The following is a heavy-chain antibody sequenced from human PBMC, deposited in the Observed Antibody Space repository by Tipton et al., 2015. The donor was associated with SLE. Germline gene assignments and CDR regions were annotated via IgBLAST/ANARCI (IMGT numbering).Heavy chain of an antibody. CDR3: ARGYDSTRGLLGWFFDY. D-gene: IGHD3-22*01. V-gene: IGHV4-34*01. Sequence: TLSLTCAVYGGSLSGYYWSWIRQPPGKGLEWIGEINHSGSTNYNPSLKSRVTISVDTSKNQFSLKLSSVTAADTAVYYCARGYDSTRGLLGWFFDYWGQGTLVTVSS. J-gene: IGHJ4*02. CDR1: GGSLSGYY. CDR2: INHSGST.